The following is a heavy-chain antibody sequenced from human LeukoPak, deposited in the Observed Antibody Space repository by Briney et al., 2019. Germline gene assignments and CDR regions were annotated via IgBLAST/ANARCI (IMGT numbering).Heavy chain of an antibody. CDR2: IYHSGST. J-gene: IGHJ4*02. D-gene: IGHD3-10*01. Sequence: RSETLSLTCAVSGGSISSGGYSWSWLRQPPGKGLEWIGYIYHSGSTYYNPSLKSRVTISVDRSKNQFSLKLSSVTAADTAVYYCARGTYYYGSGTHYYFDHWGQGTLVTVSS. V-gene: IGHV4-30-2*01. CDR3: ARGTYYYGSGTHYYFDH. CDR1: GGSISSGGYS.